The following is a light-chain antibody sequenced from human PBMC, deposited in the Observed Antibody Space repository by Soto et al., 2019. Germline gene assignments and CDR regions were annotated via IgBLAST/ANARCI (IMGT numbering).Light chain of an antibody. J-gene: IGLJ1*01. Sequence: QSALTQPASVSGSPGQSITISCTGTSSDVGGYNYVSXFQHHPAKAPKLIIYEVSYRPSGVPNRFSVSKSGDTASLTVAGLQADDEANYYCSSFKGTNSFVFGTGTKVTVL. V-gene: IGLV2-14*01. CDR1: SSDVGGYNY. CDR3: SSFKGTNSFV. CDR2: EVS.